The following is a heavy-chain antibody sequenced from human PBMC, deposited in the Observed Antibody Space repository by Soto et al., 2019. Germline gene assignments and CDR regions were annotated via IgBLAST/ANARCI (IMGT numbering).Heavy chain of an antibody. Sequence: PSETLSLTCTVSGDSISNYYWSWIRQPPGKGLEWIGYVYYSGSTYYNPSLKSRVTISADTSKNQFSLKLSSVTAADTAVYYCARERPDGARLDPWGQGTLVTVSS. CDR3: ARERPDGARLDP. J-gene: IGHJ5*02. CDR1: GDSISNYY. CDR2: VYYSGST. V-gene: IGHV4-59*12. D-gene: IGHD6-6*01.